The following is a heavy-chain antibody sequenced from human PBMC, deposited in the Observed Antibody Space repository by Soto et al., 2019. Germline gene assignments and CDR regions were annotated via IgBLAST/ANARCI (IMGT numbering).Heavy chain of an antibody. CDR2: IYYSVNP. CDR3: ARVKWDQLYYFDS. Sequence: SETLSLTCTVSGGSISGYYWSWIRQPPGKGLEWIGYIYYSVNPDYNPSLKSRVSISVDTSKNQFSLKLSSVTAADTAVYYCARVKWDQLYYFDSWGQGTLVTVSS. V-gene: IGHV4-59*01. J-gene: IGHJ4*02. D-gene: IGHD1-26*01. CDR1: GGSISGYY.